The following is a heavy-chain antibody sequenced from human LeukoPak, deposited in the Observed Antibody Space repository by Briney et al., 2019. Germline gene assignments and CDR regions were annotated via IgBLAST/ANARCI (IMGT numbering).Heavy chain of an antibody. Sequence: PGGSLRLSCAASGFTVSSNYMSWVRQAPGKGLEWVSVIYSGGSTYYADSVKGRFTISRDNSKNALYLQMNSLRAEDTAVYYCAREGYYGSGSKRVSFFDYWGQGTLVTVSS. V-gene: IGHV3-53*01. CDR1: GFTVSSNY. CDR2: IYSGGST. D-gene: IGHD3-10*01. J-gene: IGHJ4*02. CDR3: AREGYYGSGSKRVSFFDY.